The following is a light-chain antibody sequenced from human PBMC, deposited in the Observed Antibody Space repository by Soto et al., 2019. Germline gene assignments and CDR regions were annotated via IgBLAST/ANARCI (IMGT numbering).Light chain of an antibody. J-gene: IGKJ3*01. CDR3: QQRSNWL. CDR1: QSVSNY. V-gene: IGKV3-11*01. Sequence: ENVLTQSPATLSLSPGERATLCCRASQSVSNYVAWYQQKPGQAPRLLIYDASSRATGVPARFSGSGSGTDFTLTISSREPEDFAVYYCQQRSNWLFGPGTKVDIK. CDR2: DAS.